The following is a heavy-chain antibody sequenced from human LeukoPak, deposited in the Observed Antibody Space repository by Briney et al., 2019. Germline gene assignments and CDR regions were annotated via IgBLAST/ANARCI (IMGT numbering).Heavy chain of an antibody. D-gene: IGHD3-9*01. CDR1: GGSISSYY. V-gene: IGHV4-59*08. J-gene: IGHJ5*02. CDR2: IYYSGST. CDR3: ARHKGDTYYDILTGYNNWFDP. Sequence: TSETLSLTCTVSGGSISSYYWSWIRQPPGKGLEWIGYIYYSGSTNYNPSLKSRVTISVDTSKNQFSLKLSSVTAADTAVYYCARHKGDTYYDILTGYNNWFDPWGQGTLVTVSS.